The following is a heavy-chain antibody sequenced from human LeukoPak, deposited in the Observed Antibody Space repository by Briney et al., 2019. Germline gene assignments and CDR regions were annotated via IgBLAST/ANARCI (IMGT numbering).Heavy chain of an antibody. CDR1: GGTFSSYA. Sequence: PWASVKVSCKASGGTFSSYAISWVRQAPGQGLEWMGGIIPIFGTANYAQKFQGRVTITADESTSTAYMELSSLRSEDTAVYYCARRDIVLNVGTSYGMDVWGQGTTVTVSS. CDR3: ARRDIVLNVGTSYGMDV. CDR2: IIPIFGTA. D-gene: IGHD2-8*01. V-gene: IGHV1-69*01. J-gene: IGHJ6*02.